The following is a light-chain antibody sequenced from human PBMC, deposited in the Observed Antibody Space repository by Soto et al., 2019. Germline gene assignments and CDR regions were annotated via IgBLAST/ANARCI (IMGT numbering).Light chain of an antibody. CDR3: QQYGSSPR. J-gene: IGKJ1*01. CDR1: QSVGSSY. CDR2: GAS. Sequence: EIVLTQSPGTLSFSPGQRPTLSCRASQSVGSSYLAWYQQKPGQAPRLLIYGASSRATGIPDRFSGSGSGTDFTLTISRLEPEDFAVYYCQQYGSSPRFGQGTKWISN. V-gene: IGKV3-20*01.